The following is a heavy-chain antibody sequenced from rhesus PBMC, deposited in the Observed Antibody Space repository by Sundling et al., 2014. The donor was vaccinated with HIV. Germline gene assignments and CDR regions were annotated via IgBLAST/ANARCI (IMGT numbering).Heavy chain of an antibody. J-gene: IGHJ4*01. CDR3: ASHFYDSGYIYFGY. D-gene: IGHD3-28*01. CDR1: GGPISSGYY. V-gene: IGHV4-99*01. Sequence: QVQLQESGPGLVKPSETLSLTCAVSGGPISSGYYWGWIRQPPGKGLEYIGYISGSSGSTYYNPSLKSRVTISKDTSKNQFSLRLRSLTAADTAVYYCASHFYDSGYIYFGYWGQGVLVTVSS. CDR2: ISGSSGST.